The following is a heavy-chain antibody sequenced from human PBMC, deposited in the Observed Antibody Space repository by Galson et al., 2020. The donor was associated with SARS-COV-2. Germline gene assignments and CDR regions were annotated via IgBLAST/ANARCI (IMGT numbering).Heavy chain of an antibody. CDR3: ARGRIGVVPAPILGLGPYYEYYAMDV. D-gene: IGHD2-2*01. V-gene: IGHV4-34*01. CDR2: INHSGSA. Sequence: ETSETLSLTCAVYVGSFSGFSWSWVRKSPGKGLEWIGEINHSGSANYNPSLKSRVTISVDKSKNQFSLKLTSVTAAETGVYFCARGRIGVVPAPILGLGPYYEYYAMDVWGQGTTITVSS. J-gene: IGHJ6*02. CDR1: VGSFSGFS.